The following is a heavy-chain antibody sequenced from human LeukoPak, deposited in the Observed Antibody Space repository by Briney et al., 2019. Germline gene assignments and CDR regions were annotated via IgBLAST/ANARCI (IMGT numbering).Heavy chain of an antibody. CDR3: ARDANKKNYFDC. D-gene: IGHD2/OR15-2a*01. Sequence: QPGGSLRLSCAASGFTVSSSYMDWVRQAPGKGLEWVSVIYTGGSTYYADAVKGRFTISRDNSKNTLYLQMNSLRAEDTAVDYCARDANKKNYFDCWGQGTLVTVSS. CDR1: GFTVSSSY. CDR2: IYTGGST. V-gene: IGHV3-53*01. J-gene: IGHJ4*02.